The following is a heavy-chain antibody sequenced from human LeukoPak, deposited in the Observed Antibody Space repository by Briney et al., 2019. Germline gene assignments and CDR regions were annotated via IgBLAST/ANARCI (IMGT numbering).Heavy chain of an antibody. CDR1: GFTYDDYA. Sequence: PGGSLRLSCAASGFTYDDYAMHWVRQAPGKGLEWVSGISWNSGSIGYADSVKGRFTISRDNAKNSLYLQMNSLRAEDMALYYCAKGQYGYSNMGIGGWGQGTLVTVSS. CDR3: AKGQYGYSNMGIGG. CDR2: ISWNSGSI. V-gene: IGHV3-9*03. D-gene: IGHD5-24*01. J-gene: IGHJ4*02.